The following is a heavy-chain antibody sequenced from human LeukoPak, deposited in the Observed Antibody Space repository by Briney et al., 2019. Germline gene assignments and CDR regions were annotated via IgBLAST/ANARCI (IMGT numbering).Heavy chain of an antibody. J-gene: IGHJ4*02. V-gene: IGHV3-7*02. D-gene: IGHD3-10*01. CDR1: GFTFSSYW. Sequence: PGGSLRLSCAASGFTFSSYWMTWVRQAPGKRLEWVDNIGQDGRETHYMDSVKGRFTISRDNTKSSVYLQMNNLRAEDTALYLCASGVALDYWGRGTLVTVSS. CDR2: IGQDGRET. CDR3: ASGVALDY.